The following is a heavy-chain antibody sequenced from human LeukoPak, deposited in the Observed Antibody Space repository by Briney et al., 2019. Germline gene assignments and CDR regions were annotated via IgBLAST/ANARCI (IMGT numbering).Heavy chain of an antibody. Sequence: PGGSLRLSCAASGFTFSDYGMNWVRQAPGKGLEWVSYISTSGDAIYYADSVQGRFTISRDNAKNSLYPQMNSLSAEDTAVYYCATWDRFDPWGQGTLVTVSS. J-gene: IGHJ5*02. CDR1: GFTFSDYG. CDR3: ATWDRFDP. D-gene: IGHD1-26*01. V-gene: IGHV3-48*04. CDR2: ISTSGDAI.